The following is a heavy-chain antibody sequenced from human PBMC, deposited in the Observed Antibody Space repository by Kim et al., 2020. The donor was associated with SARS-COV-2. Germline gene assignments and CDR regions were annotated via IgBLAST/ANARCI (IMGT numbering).Heavy chain of an antibody. D-gene: IGHD6-19*01. J-gene: IGHJ3*02. V-gene: IGHV3-7*03. CDR3: AKTVAGRIDAFDI. Sequence: LYGDSMKGRCTISRDNAQNALYLQVTSLRAEATAVYFCAKTVAGRIDAFDIWGQGTMVTVSS.